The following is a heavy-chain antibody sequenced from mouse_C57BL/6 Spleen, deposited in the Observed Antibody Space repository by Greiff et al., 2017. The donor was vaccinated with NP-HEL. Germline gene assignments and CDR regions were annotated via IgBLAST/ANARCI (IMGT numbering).Heavy chain of an antibody. CDR1: GYTFTSYW. CDR3: ARGDLYSNFRY. V-gene: IGHV1-55*01. D-gene: IGHD2-5*01. Sequence: QVQLKQSGAELVKPGASVKMSCKASGYTFTSYWITWVKQRPGQGLEWIGDIYPGSGSTNYNEKFKSKATLTVDTSSSTAYMQLSSLTSEDSAVYYCARGDLYSNFRYWGQGTTLTVSS. CDR2: IYPGSGST. J-gene: IGHJ2*01.